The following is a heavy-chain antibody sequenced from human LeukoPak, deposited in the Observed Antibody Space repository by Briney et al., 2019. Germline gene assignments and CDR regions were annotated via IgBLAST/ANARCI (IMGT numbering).Heavy chain of an antibody. CDR3: ARDRGYYYDSSGYYA. CDR2: ISSSSSYI. D-gene: IGHD3-22*01. CDR1: GFTFSSYW. J-gene: IGHJ5*02. V-gene: IGHV3-21*01. Sequence: GGSLRLSCAASGFTFSSYWMHWVRQAPGKGLEWVSSISSSSSYIYYADSVKGRFTISRDNAKNSLYLQMNSLRAEDTAVYYCARDRGYYYDSSGYYAWGQGTLVTVSS.